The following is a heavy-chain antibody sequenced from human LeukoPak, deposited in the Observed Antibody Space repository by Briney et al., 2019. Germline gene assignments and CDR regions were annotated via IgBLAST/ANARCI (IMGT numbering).Heavy chain of an antibody. CDR2: INPNSGGT. D-gene: IGHD3-16*01. CDR1: GYTFTGYY. CDR3: AKTPPVSPYYFDY. Sequence: ASVKVSCKASGYTFTGYYIHWVRQAPGQGLEWMGWINPNSGGTNYALRFQGRVTMTRDTSINTVYMELSRLRSDDTAVYYCAKTPPVSPYYFDYWGQGTLVTVSS. J-gene: IGHJ4*02. V-gene: IGHV1-2*02.